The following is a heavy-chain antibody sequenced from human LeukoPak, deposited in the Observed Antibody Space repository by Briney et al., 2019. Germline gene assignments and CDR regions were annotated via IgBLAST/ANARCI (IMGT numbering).Heavy chain of an antibody. V-gene: IGHV4-59*08. CDR3: ARHDSGSGTYPLDY. Sequence: KPSETLSLTCTVSGGSISSYYWSWIRQPPGKGLEWIGYIYYSGSTNYNPSLKSRVTISVDTSKNQFSLKLSSVIAADTAVYYCARHDSGSGTYPLDYWGQGTLVTVSS. D-gene: IGHD1-26*01. CDR1: GGSISSYY. J-gene: IGHJ4*02. CDR2: IYYSGST.